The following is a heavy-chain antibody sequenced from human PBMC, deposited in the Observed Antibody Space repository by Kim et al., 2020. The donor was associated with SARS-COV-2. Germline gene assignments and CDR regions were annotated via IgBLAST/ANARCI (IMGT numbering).Heavy chain of an antibody. D-gene: IGHD3-3*01. CDR1: GGSISSSNW. CDR3: ARDSNYDFASSFFDP. V-gene: IGHV4-4*02. CDR2: IYHSGST. J-gene: IGHJ5*02. Sequence: SETLSLTCAVSGGSISSSNWWSWVRQPPGKGLEWIGEIYHSGSTNYNPSLKSRVTISVDKSKNQFSLKLSSVTAADTAVYYCARDSNYDFASSFFDPWGQGTLVTVSS.